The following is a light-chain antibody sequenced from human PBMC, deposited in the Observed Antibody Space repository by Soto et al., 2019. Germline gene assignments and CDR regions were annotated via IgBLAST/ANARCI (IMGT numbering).Light chain of an antibody. Sequence: DIQMPRSPSSLSASVGARVTITCRASQSVSFWLAWSQQKPGKAPKLRIYKASTLESGVPSRFSGGGFGTEFTLTISSLQPEDYATDDCKQYQTFWTVGQGNKVAIK. J-gene: IGKJ1*01. CDR2: KAS. CDR3: KQYQTFWT. V-gene: IGKV1-5*03. CDR1: QSVSFW.